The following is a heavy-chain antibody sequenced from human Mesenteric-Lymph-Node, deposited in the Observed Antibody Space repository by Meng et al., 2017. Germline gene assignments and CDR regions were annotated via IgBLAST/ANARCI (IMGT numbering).Heavy chain of an antibody. D-gene: IGHD6-19*01. V-gene: IGHV4-59*01. CDR3: ARGYSSGWLLNDY. CDR1: GGSISSYY. CDR2: IYYSGST. J-gene: IGHJ4*02. Sequence: GSLRLSCTVSGGSISSYYLSWIRQPPGKGLEWIGYIYYSGSTNYNPSLKSRVTISVDTSKNQFSLKLSSVNAADTAVYYCARGYSSGWLLNDYWGQGTLVTVSS.